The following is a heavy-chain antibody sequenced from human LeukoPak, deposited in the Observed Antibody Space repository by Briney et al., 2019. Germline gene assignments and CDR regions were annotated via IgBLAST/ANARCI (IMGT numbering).Heavy chain of an antibody. D-gene: IGHD3-22*01. CDR2: ISYDGSNK. CDR3: ARDYYDSSGPVPGAFDI. Sequence: PGGSLRLSCAASGFIFTNYFMSWVRQAPGKGLEWVAVISYDGSNKYYADSVKGQFTISRDNSKNTLYLQMNSLRAEDTAVYYCARDYYDSSGPVPGAFDIWGQGTMVTVSS. CDR1: GFIFTNYF. J-gene: IGHJ3*02. V-gene: IGHV3-30-3*01.